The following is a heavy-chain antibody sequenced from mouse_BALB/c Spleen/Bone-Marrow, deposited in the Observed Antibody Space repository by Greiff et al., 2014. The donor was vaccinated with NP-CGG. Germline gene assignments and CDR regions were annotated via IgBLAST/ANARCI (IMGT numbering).Heavy chain of an antibody. J-gene: IGHJ3*01. V-gene: IGHV1S135*01. CDR1: GYSFTDYN. D-gene: IGHD2-4*01. CDR3: ARPLYYDYGFAY. CDR2: IDPYIDGT. Sequence: HLVESGPELVKPGASVKVSCKASGYSFTDYNMYWVKQSHGKSLEWIGYIDPYIDGTSYNQKFRGKATLTVDKSSSTAFMHLNSLTSEDSAVYYCARPLYYDYGFAYWGQGTLVTVST.